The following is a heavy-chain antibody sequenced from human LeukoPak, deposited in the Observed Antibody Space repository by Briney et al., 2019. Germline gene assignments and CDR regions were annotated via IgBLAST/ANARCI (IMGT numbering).Heavy chain of an antibody. CDR3: AKVWSRLVVAGGGY. D-gene: IGHD6-19*01. CDR1: GFTFNSYG. CDR2: IRFDGSYK. Sequence: PGGSLRLSCAASGFTFNSYGMHWVRQAPGKGLEWVAFIRFDGSYKSYSDSVKGRFNISRDNSKNTLDLQMDRLRIEDTALYYCAKVWSRLVVAGGGYWGQGTLVTVSS. J-gene: IGHJ4*02. V-gene: IGHV3-30*02.